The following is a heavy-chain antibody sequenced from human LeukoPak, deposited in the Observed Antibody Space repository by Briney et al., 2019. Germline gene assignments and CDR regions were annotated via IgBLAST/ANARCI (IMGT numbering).Heavy chain of an antibody. CDR3: ARGGYYDSSGYYVDY. Sequence: PGGSLRLSCAASGFTFSNYWMHWVRQSPGKGLVWVSRINTDGSRTTYADSVKGRFTISRDNTKNTLFPQMNSLRAEDTAVYYCARGGYYDSSGYYVDYWGQGTLVTVSS. CDR1: GFTFSNYW. V-gene: IGHV3-74*01. J-gene: IGHJ4*02. CDR2: INTDGSRT. D-gene: IGHD3-22*01.